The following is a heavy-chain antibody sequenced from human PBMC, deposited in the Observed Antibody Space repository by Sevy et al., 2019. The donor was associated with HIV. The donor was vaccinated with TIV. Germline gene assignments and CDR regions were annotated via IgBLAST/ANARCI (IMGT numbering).Heavy chain of an antibody. CDR3: AKDLYYDILTGDATDAFDM. V-gene: IGHV3-30*18. D-gene: IGHD3-9*01. Sequence: GGSLRLSCAVSGFTFNAYDMHWVRQAPGKGLEYMALISYDGGEKYYADSVKGRFTISRDNSENTLYLQMNNLRAEDTAVYYCAKDLYYDILTGDATDAFDMWGRGTMVTVSS. J-gene: IGHJ3*02. CDR1: GFTFNAYD. CDR2: ISYDGGEK.